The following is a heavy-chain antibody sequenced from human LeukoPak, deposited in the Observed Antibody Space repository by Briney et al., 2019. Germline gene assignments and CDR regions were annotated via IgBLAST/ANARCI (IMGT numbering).Heavy chain of an antibody. CDR1: GYTFTSYY. V-gene: IGHV1-46*01. J-gene: IGHJ4*02. D-gene: IGHD3-22*01. CDR3: ARNYYDSSGYSPAPFDY. Sequence: ASVKVSCKASGYTFTSYYMHWVRQAPGQGLEWMGIINPSGGSTGYAQKFQGRVTMTRDTSTSTVYMELSSLRSEDTAVYYCARNYYDSSGYSPAPFDYWGQGTLVTVSS. CDR2: INPSGGST.